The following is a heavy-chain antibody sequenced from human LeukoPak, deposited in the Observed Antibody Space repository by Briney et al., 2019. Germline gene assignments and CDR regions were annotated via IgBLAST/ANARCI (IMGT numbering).Heavy chain of an antibody. CDR1: GGSFSGYY. CDR2: INHSGST. Sequence: SETLSLTCAVYGGSFSGYYWSWIRHPPGKGLEWIGEINHSGSTDYNPSLKSRVPISEKTSKNQFFLKLSSVTAANTAVYYCARGRGEGRGISMVRGVRAPSYNWFDPWGHGTLVIVSS. D-gene: IGHD3-10*01. V-gene: IGHV4-34*01. J-gene: IGHJ5*02. CDR3: ARGRGEGRGISMVRGVRAPSYNWFDP.